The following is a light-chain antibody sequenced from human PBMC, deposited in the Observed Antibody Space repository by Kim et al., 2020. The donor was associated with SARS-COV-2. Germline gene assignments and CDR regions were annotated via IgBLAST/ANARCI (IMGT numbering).Light chain of an antibody. V-gene: IGKV3-11*01. CDR1: QSVSIY. CDR2: DAS. CDR3: QQRSNWPLT. J-gene: IGKJ4*01. Sequence: LSPGERATLSCRASQSVSIYLALYQQKSGQAPRVLIYDASNRATGIPARFSGSGSGTDFTLTIHSLEAEDFAVYYCQQRSNWPLTFGGGTKVDIK.